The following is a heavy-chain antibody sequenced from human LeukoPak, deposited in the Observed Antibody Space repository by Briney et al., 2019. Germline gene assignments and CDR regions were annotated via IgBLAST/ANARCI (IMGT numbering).Heavy chain of an antibody. CDR1: GYTFTGYY. D-gene: IGHD3-10*01. V-gene: IGHV1-2*02. CDR3: ARGAYYYGSGSYYNSEGAFDI. Sequence: ASVKVSCKASGYTFTGYYMHWVRQAPGQGLEWMGWINPNSGGTNYAQKFQGRVTMTRDTSISTAYMELSSLRSEDTAVYYCARGAYYYGSGSYYNSEGAFDIWGQGTMVTVSS. J-gene: IGHJ3*02. CDR2: INPNSGGT.